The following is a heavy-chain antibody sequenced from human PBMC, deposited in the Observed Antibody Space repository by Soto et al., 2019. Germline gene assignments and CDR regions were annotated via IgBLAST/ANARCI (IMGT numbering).Heavy chain of an antibody. CDR1: GGSISSGGYY. J-gene: IGHJ6*02. D-gene: IGHD2-21*01. Sequence: QVQLQESGPGLVKPSQTLSLTCTVSGGSISSGGYYWSWIRQHPGKGLEWIGSIYDSGSTYYNPSLKRRVTTSVDTAKNQFALKLSSVTPAATAVYYCSRVCGGASHHGIDVWGQGITVTVSS. CDR2: IYDSGST. V-gene: IGHV4-31*03. CDR3: SRVCGGASHHGIDV.